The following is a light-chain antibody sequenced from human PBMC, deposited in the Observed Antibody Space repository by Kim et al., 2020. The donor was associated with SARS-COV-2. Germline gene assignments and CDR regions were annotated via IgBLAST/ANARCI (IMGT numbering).Light chain of an antibody. CDR1: KMGGKF. J-gene: IGLJ2*01. CDR3: QAWDSSTYVV. Sequence: PGKNTRLNWLGGKMGGKFSFLEQAEARPFPVLVIYQDSKRPSGIPERFSGSNSGNTATLTISGTQAMYEADYYCQAWDSSTYVVFGGGTQLTVL. V-gene: IGLV3-1*01. CDR2: QDS.